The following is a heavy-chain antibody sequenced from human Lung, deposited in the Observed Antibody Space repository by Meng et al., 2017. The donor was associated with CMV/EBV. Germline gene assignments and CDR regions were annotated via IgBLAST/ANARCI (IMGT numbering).Heavy chain of an antibody. J-gene: IGHJ4*02. Sequence: SDTXSPXCNVLGGSISSSSYYWGWIRQPPGKGLEWIGSIYYSGSTYYNPSFKSRVTISVDTSKNQFSMKLSSVTAADTAVYYCASTEDYYDSSGYDYWGQGXLVTVSS. D-gene: IGHD3-22*01. CDR3: ASTEDYYDSSGYDY. CDR2: IYYSGST. CDR1: GGSISSSSYY. V-gene: IGHV4-39*01.